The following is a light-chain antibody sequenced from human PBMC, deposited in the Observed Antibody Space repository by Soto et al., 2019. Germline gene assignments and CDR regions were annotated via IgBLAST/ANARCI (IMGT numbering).Light chain of an antibody. CDR3: QEYFIPPWT. CDR2: WAS. Sequence: DIVMTHSPYSLSVSLGERATVSCKSSQSLLYSSNNKTYLAWYQQKTGQPPRLLIHWASSRESGVPDRFSGSGSGTDFTLTITSLQAEDVAIYYCQEYFIPPWTFGQGTKVDIK. V-gene: IGKV4-1*01. CDR1: QSLLYSSNNKTY. J-gene: IGKJ1*01.